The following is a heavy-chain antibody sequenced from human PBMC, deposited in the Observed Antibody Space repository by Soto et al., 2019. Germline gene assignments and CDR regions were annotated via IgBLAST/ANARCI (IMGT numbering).Heavy chain of an antibody. J-gene: IGHJ3*02. CDR2: IWYDGSNK. Sequence: GGSLRLSCAASGFTFSSYGMHWVRQAPGKGLEWVAVIWYDGSNKYYADSVKGRFTISRDNSKNTLYLQMNSLRAEDTAVYYCVTSGYSNDAFDIWGQGTMVTVSS. V-gene: IGHV3-33*01. CDR1: GFTFSSYG. D-gene: IGHD3-22*01. CDR3: VTSGYSNDAFDI.